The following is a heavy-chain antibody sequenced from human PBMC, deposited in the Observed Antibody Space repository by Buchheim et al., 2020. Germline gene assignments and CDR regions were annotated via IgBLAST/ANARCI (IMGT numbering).Heavy chain of an antibody. D-gene: IGHD2-21*01. CDR1: GFTFEDYG. Sequence: EVQLVESGGGVVRPGGSLRLSCAASGFTFEDYGMSWVRQSPGKGLEWVSGINWNGGSTGYVDSVKGQFTISRDNVKNSLYLQMNSLRAEDTALYHCVRVSSGNFGGAFDIWGQGT. V-gene: IGHV3-20*01. J-gene: IGHJ3*02. CDR2: INWNGGST. CDR3: VRVSSGNFGGAFDI.